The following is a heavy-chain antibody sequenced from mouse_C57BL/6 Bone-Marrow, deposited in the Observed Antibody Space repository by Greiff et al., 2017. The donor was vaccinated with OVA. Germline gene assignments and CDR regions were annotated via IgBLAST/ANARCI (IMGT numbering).Heavy chain of an antibody. J-gene: IGHJ3*01. V-gene: IGHV1-72*01. CDR1: GYTFTSYW. Sequence: QVQLQQPGAELVKPGASVKLSCKASGYTFTSYWMHWVKQRPGRGLEWIGRIDPNSGGTKYNEKFKSKATLTVDKPSSTAYMPLSSLTSEDSAVYYCARDYGGSYSAWFAYWGQGTLVTVSA. CDR3: ARDYGGSYSAWFAY. D-gene: IGHD1-1*01. CDR2: IDPNSGGT.